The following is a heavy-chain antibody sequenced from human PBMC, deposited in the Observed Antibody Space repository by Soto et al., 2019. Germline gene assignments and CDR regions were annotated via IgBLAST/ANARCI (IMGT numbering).Heavy chain of an antibody. Sequence: LRLSCAASGFSFSSFGMHWVRQAPGKGLEWVAFNSYDGSNKYYADSVKGRFTISRDSSEKTLYLQMNSLRPEDTAVYYCAKALGELSPESYDYWGQGTLVTVSS. D-gene: IGHD3-16*02. CDR1: GFSFSSFG. V-gene: IGHV3-30*18. J-gene: IGHJ4*02. CDR3: AKALGELSPESYDY. CDR2: NSYDGSNK.